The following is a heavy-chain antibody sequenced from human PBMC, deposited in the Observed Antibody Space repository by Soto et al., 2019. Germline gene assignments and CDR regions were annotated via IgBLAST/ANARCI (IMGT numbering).Heavy chain of an antibody. CDR2: IRASGGRT. J-gene: IGHJ4*02. CDR3: AKDRARYSSGWFPFDY. CDR1: GFTFNTYA. D-gene: IGHD6-19*01. V-gene: IGHV3-23*01. Sequence: EVKLLESGGGLVQPGWSLRLSCEASGFTFNTYAMSWVRQAPGKGLEWVSGIRASGGRTYDADSVKGRFTISRDSSKSTLYLQMNSLRVEDTAVYYCAKDRARYSSGWFPFDYWGQGTLVTVSS.